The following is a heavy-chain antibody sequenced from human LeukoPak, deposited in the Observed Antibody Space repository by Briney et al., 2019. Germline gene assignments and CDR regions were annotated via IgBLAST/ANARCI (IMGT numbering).Heavy chain of an antibody. J-gene: IGHJ4*02. CDR2: IYYSGST. Sequence: PSETLSLTCTVSGGSISSGGYYWSWIRQHPGKGLEWIGYIYYSGSTYYNPSLKSRVTISVDTSKNQFSLKLSSVTAADTAVYYCARQSTRVNHSNSGYDLGYFDYWGQGTLVTVSS. CDR3: ARQSTRVNHSNSGYDLGYFDY. D-gene: IGHD5-12*01. CDR1: GGSISSGGYY. V-gene: IGHV4-31*03.